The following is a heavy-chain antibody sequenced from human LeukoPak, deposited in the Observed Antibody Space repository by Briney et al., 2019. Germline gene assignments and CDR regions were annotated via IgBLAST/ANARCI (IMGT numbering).Heavy chain of an antibody. CDR2: INTDGSST. V-gene: IGHV3-74*01. CDR3: ARGYLCAFDI. CDR1: GFTFSSYG. Sequence: SGGSLRLSCAASGFTFSSYGMHWVRQGPGKGLVWVSRINTDGSSTSNADSVKGRFTISRDNAKNTLYLQMNSLRAEDTAVYYCARGYLCAFDIWGQGTMVTVSS. J-gene: IGHJ3*02. D-gene: IGHD5-18*01.